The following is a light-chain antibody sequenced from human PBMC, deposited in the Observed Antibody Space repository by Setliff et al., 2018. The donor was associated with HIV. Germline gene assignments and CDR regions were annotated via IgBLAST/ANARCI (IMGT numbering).Light chain of an antibody. V-gene: IGLV2-11*01. J-gene: IGLJ2*01. CDR1: SSNVGGYDY. CDR2: DVR. CDR3: SSYVDGHVI. Sequence: QSALAQPRSVSGSPGQSVSISCNGTSSNVGGYDYVSWYQQHPGKAPKLLIYDVRKRPSGVPDRFSGSKSGNTASLTISGLEADDEADYSCSSYVDGHVIFGGGTKGTVL.